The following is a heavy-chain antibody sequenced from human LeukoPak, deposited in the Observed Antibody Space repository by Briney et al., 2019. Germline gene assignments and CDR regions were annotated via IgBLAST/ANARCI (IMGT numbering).Heavy chain of an antibody. Sequence: SETLSLTCTVSGGSISSSSYYWGWIRQPPGKGLEWIGSIYYSGSTYYNPSLKSRVTISVDTSKNQFSLKLSSVTAADTAVYYCARQPGIAAPFDYWGQGTLVTVSS. CDR2: IYYSGST. J-gene: IGHJ4*02. CDR3: ARQPGIAAPFDY. V-gene: IGHV4-39*07. D-gene: IGHD6-13*01. CDR1: GGSISSSSYY.